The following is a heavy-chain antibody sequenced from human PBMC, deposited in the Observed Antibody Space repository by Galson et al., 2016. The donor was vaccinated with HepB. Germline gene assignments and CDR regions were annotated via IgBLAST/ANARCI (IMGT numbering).Heavy chain of an antibody. J-gene: IGHJ5*02. V-gene: IGHV3-23*01. CDR3: AKGNIDYLPAAPYA. Sequence: SLRLSCAASGFTFCSYAMSWFRQAPGKGLDWVSSISGGGDSTFYADSVKGRFSISRDNSKDTLYLQLNSLRADDTAVYYCAKGNIDYLPAAPYAWGQGTLVTVSS. D-gene: IGHD2-2*01. CDR2: ISGGGDST. CDR1: GFTFCSYA.